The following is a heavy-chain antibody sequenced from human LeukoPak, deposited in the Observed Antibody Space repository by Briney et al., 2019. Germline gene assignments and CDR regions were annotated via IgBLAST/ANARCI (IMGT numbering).Heavy chain of an antibody. V-gene: IGHV4-59*01. J-gene: IGHJ3*02. CDR3: ARANWKEDAFDI. Sequence: SETLSLTCTVSGGSISSYYCSWIRQPPGKGLEWIGYIYYSGSTNYNPSLKSRVTISVDTSKNQFSLKLSSVTAADTAVYYCARANWKEDAFDIWGQGTMVTVSS. CDR2: IYYSGST. D-gene: IGHD1-1*01. CDR1: GGSISSYY.